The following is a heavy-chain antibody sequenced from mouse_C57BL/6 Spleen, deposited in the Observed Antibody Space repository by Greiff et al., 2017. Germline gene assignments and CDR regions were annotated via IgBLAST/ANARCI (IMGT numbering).Heavy chain of an antibody. D-gene: IGHD1-1*01. Sequence: QVQLKQPGAELVRPGSSVKLSCKASGYTFTSYWMDWVKQRPGQGLEWIGNIYPSDSETHYNQKFKDKATLTVDKSSSTAYMQRSSLTSEDSAVYYCARGIYYYGSSDAMDYWGQGTSVTVSS. V-gene: IGHV1-61*01. CDR2: IYPSDSET. J-gene: IGHJ4*01. CDR1: GYTFTSYW. CDR3: ARGIYYYGSSDAMDY.